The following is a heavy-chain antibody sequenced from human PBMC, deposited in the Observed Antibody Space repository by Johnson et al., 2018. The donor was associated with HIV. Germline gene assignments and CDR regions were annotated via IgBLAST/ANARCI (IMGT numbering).Heavy chain of an antibody. D-gene: IGHD6-13*01. J-gene: IGHJ3*02. CDR1: GFTFSDYG. CDR3: AISPEYSSSWFGAFDI. Sequence: QVQLVESGGGVVQPGRSLRLSCAASGFTFSDYGIHWVRQAPGKGLEWVAVVWSDGNNRYYADSVKGRFTISRDNPKNTLYLQMNSLRAEDTAVYYCAISPEYSSSWFGAFDIWGQGTMVTVSS. CDR2: VWSDGNNR. V-gene: IGHV3-33*01.